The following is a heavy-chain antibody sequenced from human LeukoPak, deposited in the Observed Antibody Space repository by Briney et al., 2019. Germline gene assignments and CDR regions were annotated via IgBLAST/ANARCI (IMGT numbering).Heavy chain of an antibody. Sequence: SETLSLTCAVYGGSFSGYYWSWIRQPPGKGLEWIGEINHSGSTNYNPSLKSRVTISVDTSKNQFSLKLSSVTAADTAVYYCAGGSIVVVVAATPGYYGMDVWGQGTMVTVSS. J-gene: IGHJ6*02. D-gene: IGHD2-15*01. CDR2: INHSGST. CDR1: GGSFSGYY. V-gene: IGHV4-34*01. CDR3: AGGSIVVVVAATPGYYGMDV.